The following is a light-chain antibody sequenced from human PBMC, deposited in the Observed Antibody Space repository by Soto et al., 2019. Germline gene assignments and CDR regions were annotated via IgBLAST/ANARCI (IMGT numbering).Light chain of an antibody. CDR3: QQYGSSPRGFT. J-gene: IGKJ3*01. CDR2: GAS. Sequence: EIVLTQSPGTLSLSPGERATHSCRASQSVSSSYLAWYQQKPGQAPRLLIYGASSRATGIPDRFSGSGSGTDFTLTISRLEPEDFAVYYCQQYGSSPRGFTFGPGTKVDIQ. CDR1: QSVSSSY. V-gene: IGKV3-20*01.